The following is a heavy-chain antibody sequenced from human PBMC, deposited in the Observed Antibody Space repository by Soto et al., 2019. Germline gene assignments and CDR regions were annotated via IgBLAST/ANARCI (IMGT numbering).Heavy chain of an antibody. Sequence: QVQLQESGPGLVRPSETLSLTCGVSGDSINSHYWSWIRQPPGKGLEWIGFIYYSGSTKYNPSLGSRVTISVDTSKHQFSLKLSSVTTADTAVYYCARESAGSGKNDWFDPWGQGTLVTVSS. CDR2: IYYSGST. V-gene: IGHV4-59*11. CDR3: ARESAGSGKNDWFDP. CDR1: GDSINSHY. D-gene: IGHD3-10*01. J-gene: IGHJ5*02.